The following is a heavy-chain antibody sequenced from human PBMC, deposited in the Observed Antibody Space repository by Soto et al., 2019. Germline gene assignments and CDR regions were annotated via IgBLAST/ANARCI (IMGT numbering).Heavy chain of an antibody. D-gene: IGHD5-18*01. CDR1: GCTFTNSD. Sequence: ASVKVTCKASGCTFTNSDVSWVRQATGQGREWMGWMNPGSGETGYAQKCQGRVTMTRDISIATAYMELNSRTPEDTAIYYCARRESFGSLNWFNPWGQGTLVTVS. CDR2: MNPGSGET. J-gene: IGHJ5*02. V-gene: IGHV1-8*02. CDR3: ARRESFGSLNWFNP.